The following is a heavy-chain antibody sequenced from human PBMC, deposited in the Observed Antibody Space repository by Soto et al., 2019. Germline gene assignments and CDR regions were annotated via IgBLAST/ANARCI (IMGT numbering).Heavy chain of an antibody. CDR3: ARDDSSGYYGGYAFAI. CDR1: GGSISSYY. V-gene: IGHV4-59*01. CDR2: IYNSGTT. D-gene: IGHD3-22*01. J-gene: IGHJ3*02. Sequence: PSETLSLTCTVSGGSISSYYWSWIRQPPGKGLEWIGNIYNSGTTNYSPSLKSRVTISVHTSKNQFSLKLNSVTAADTAVYYCARDDSSGYYGGYAFAIWGLGTMVT.